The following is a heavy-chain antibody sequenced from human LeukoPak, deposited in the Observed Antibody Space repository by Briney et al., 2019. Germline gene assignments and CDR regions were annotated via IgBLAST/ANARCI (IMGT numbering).Heavy chain of an antibody. Sequence: GGSLRLSCAASGFTFSSYGMSWVRQAPGKGLEWVAAISGSGGSTYYADSVKGRFTISRDNSKNTLYLQMNSLRAEDTAVYYCAKWGYYYYGMDVWGKGTTVTVSS. V-gene: IGHV3-23*01. D-gene: IGHD3-16*01. J-gene: IGHJ6*04. CDR3: AKWGYYYYGMDV. CDR2: ISGSGGST. CDR1: GFTFSSYG.